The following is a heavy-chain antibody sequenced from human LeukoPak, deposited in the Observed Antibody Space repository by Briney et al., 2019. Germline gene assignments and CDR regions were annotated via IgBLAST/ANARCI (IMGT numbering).Heavy chain of an antibody. Sequence: PSETLSLTCTVSGYSISSGYYWGWIRQPPGKGLEWIGSIYHSGSTYYNPSLKSRVTISVDTSKNQFSLKLSSVTAAGTAVYYCASFYCSGGSCYQYFSYYYMDVWGKGTTVTISS. CDR2: IYHSGST. V-gene: IGHV4-38-2*02. CDR3: ASFYCSGGSCYQYFSYYYMDV. D-gene: IGHD2-15*01. CDR1: GYSISSGYY. J-gene: IGHJ6*03.